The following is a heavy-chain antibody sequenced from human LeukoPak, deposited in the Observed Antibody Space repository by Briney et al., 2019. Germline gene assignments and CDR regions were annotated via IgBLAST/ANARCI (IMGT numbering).Heavy chain of an antibody. D-gene: IGHD6-19*01. Sequence: ASVTVSCTASGYTFTGYYMHWVRQAPGQGLEWIGWINPNSGGTNYAQKFQGRVTMTRDTSIRTAYMEMSRLRSDDTAVYYCARDRVAVAGNTLGYWGQGTLVTVSS. J-gene: IGHJ4*02. CDR3: ARDRVAVAGNTLGY. V-gene: IGHV1-2*02. CDR2: INPNSGGT. CDR1: GYTFTGYY.